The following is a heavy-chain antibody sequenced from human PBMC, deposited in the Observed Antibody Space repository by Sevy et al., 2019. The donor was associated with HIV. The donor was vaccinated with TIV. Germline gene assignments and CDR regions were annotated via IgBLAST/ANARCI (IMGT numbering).Heavy chain of an antibody. CDR1: GGSITSLY. V-gene: IGHV4-59*08. D-gene: IGHD1-26*01. CDR2: IYYNGHT. CDR3: AGENAWGRGYS. J-gene: IGHJ4*02. Sequence: SDTLSLTCTVSGGSITSLYWNWIRQPPGKGLEWIANIYYNGHTNYNPSLKSRVTLSLDTSKNQFSLRLSSVTAADTAMYYCAGENAWGRGYSWGQGTLVTVSS.